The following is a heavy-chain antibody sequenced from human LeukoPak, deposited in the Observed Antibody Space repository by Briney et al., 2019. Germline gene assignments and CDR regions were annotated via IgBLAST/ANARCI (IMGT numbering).Heavy chain of an antibody. CDR3: ARGYGGDGYNFRFDI. Sequence: ASVKVSCKASGGTFSSYAISWVRQAPGQGLEWMGRIIPIFGTANYAQKFQGRVTITTDESTSTAYMELSSLRSDDTAVYYCARGYGGDGYNFRFDIWGQGTMVTVSS. CDR1: GGTFSSYA. J-gene: IGHJ3*02. V-gene: IGHV1-69*05. D-gene: IGHD5-24*01. CDR2: IIPIFGTA.